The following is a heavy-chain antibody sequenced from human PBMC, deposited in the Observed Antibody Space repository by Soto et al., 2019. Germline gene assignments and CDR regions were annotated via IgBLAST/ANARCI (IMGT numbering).Heavy chain of an antibody. CDR3: ARGRGVYYDSSGQPFDD. V-gene: IGHV1-69*06. CDR1: GGTFSSYA. D-gene: IGHD3-22*01. CDR2: IIPIFGTA. J-gene: IGHJ4*02. Sequence: QVQLVQSGAEVKKPGSSVKVSCKASGGTFSSYAISWVRQAPGQGLEWMGGIIPIFGTANYAQKLQGRVTITADKSTITAYIELSSLRSEDTAVYYCARGRGVYYDSSGQPFDDWGQGTLVTVSS.